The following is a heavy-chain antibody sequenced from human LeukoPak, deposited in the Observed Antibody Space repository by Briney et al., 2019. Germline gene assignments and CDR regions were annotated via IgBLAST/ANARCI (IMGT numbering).Heavy chain of an antibody. D-gene: IGHD6-13*01. CDR1: GYTLTELS. J-gene: IGHJ4*02. V-gene: IGHV1-24*01. Sequence: ASVKASCKVSGYTLTELSMHWVRQAPGKGLEWMGGFDPEDGETIYAQKFQGRVTMTEDTSTDTAYMELSSLRSEDTAVYYCATGSSSWYYFDYWGQGTLVTVSS. CDR3: ATGSSSWYYFDY. CDR2: FDPEDGET.